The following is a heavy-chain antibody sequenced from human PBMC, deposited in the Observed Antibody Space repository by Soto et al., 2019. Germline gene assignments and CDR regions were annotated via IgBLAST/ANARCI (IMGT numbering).Heavy chain of an antibody. CDR3: ARSLRGYSGYRGY. J-gene: IGHJ4*02. V-gene: IGHV3-11*05. CDR1: GFTFSDYY. Sequence: QVPLVESGGGLVKPGGCLRLSCAASGFTFSDYYMSWIRQAPGKGLERVSYISSSGSDRNYADSVKGRFTVSRDNAKNSLYPQMNSLRAEDPAVYYSARSLRGYSGYRGYWGQGTLVTVSS. D-gene: IGHD5-12*01. CDR2: ISSSGSDR.